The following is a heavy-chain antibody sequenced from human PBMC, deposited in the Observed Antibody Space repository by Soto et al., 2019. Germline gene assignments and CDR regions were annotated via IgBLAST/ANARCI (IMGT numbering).Heavy chain of an antibody. CDR2: LSGSGDST. Sequence: GGSLRLSCAASGFTFSNYAMTWVRQGPGKGLEWVSTLSGSGDSTYYADSVKGRFTISRDNSKNTLYLQVNSLRAEDTAVYYCATDYCVSSSCLVKRYFQSWGQGALVTVSS. V-gene: IGHV3-23*01. D-gene: IGHD2-2*01. CDR3: ATDYCVSSSCLVKRYFQS. CDR1: GFTFSNYA. J-gene: IGHJ1*01.